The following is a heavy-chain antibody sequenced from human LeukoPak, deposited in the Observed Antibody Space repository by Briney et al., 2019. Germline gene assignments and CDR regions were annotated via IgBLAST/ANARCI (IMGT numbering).Heavy chain of an antibody. Sequence: GGPLRLSCAASGFIFRSYWMHWVRQAPGRGLVWVSRINTDGSSTNYADSVKGRFTISRDNAKNTLYLQMNSLRAEDTAVYYCARELVGGNSFWGQGTLVTVSS. CDR1: GFIFRSYW. J-gene: IGHJ4*02. CDR3: ARELVGGNSF. V-gene: IGHV3-74*01. D-gene: IGHD1-26*01. CDR2: INTDGSST.